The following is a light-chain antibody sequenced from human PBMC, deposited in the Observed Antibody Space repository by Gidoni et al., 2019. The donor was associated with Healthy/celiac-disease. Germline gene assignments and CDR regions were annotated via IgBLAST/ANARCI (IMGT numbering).Light chain of an antibody. CDR2: AAS. J-gene: IGKJ3*01. CDR1: QVISSW. CDR3: QQANSFPFT. V-gene: IGKV1-12*01. Sequence: DIQMTQSPSSVSASVGDRVTITCRASQVISSWLVWYQQKPRKAPKLLIYAASSLQSGVPSRFSGSGSGTDFTLTISSLQPEDFATYYCQQANSFPFTFGPGTKVDIK.